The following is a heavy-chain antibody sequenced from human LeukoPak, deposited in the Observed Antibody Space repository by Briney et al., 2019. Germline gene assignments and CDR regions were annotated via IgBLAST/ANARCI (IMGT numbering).Heavy chain of an antibody. D-gene: IGHD2-2*01. Sequence: ASVKVSCKASGYTFTSYGISWVRQAPGQGLEWMGWISAYNGNTNYAQKLQGRVTMTTDTSTSTAYMELRSLRSDDTAVYYCARDTRIVVVPAAIDWFDPWGQGTLVTVSS. J-gene: IGHJ5*02. CDR1: GYTFTSYG. CDR3: ARDTRIVVVPAAIDWFDP. CDR2: ISAYNGNT. V-gene: IGHV1-18*01.